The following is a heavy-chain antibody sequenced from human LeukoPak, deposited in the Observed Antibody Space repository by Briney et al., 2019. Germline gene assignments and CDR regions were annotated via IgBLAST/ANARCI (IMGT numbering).Heavy chain of an antibody. Sequence: GGSLRLSCAASGFTFSSYGMHWVRQAPGKGLEWVAFIRYDGSNKYYADSVKGRFTISRDNSKNTLYLQMSSLRAEDTAVYYCAKDRPTVNPNFFDYWGQGTLVTVSS. D-gene: IGHD4-11*01. CDR2: IRYDGSNK. CDR3: AKDRPTVNPNFFDY. V-gene: IGHV3-30*02. CDR1: GFTFSSYG. J-gene: IGHJ4*02.